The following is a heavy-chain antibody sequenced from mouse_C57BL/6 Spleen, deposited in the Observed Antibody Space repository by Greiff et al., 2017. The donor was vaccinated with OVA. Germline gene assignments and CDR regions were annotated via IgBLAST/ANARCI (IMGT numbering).Heavy chain of an antibody. V-gene: IGHV1-50*01. D-gene: IGHD1-1*01. Sequence: QVQLQQPGAELVKPGASVKLSCKASGYTFTSYWMQWVKQRPGQGLEWIGEIDPSDSYTNYNHKFKGKATLTVYTSSSTAYMQLSSLTSEDSAVYYCARRYYGSNYAMDYWGQGTSVTVSS. CDR2: IDPSDSYT. CDR1: GYTFTSYW. J-gene: IGHJ4*01. CDR3: ARRYYGSNYAMDY.